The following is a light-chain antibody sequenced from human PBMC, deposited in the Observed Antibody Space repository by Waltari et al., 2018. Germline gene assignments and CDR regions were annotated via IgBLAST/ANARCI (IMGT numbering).Light chain of an antibody. Sequence: SYVLTQSPSVSLAPGETATISCGGDNLGSQAVNWYQQRPGQAPVVVFSYLSDRHSGIPERFSGSVSGNTATLTITRVEAGDEADYFCQVWDRHSHHQVFGGGTKLAVL. CDR3: QVWDRHSHHQV. CDR2: YLS. CDR1: NLGSQA. V-gene: IGLV3-21*04. J-gene: IGLJ2*01.